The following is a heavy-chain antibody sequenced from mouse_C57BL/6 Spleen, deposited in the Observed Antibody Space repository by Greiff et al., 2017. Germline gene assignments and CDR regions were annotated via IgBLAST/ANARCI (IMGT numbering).Heavy chain of an antibody. V-gene: IGHV1-55*01. Sequence: QVQLQQPGAELVKPGASVKMSCKASGYTFTSYWITWVKQRPGQGLEWIGDIYPASGSTNYNEKFKSKATLTVDTSSSTAYMQLSSLTSEDSAVYYCARRSCGYDEGYFDYWGKGTTVTVSS. J-gene: IGHJ2*01. CDR2: IYPASGST. D-gene: IGHD2-2*01. CDR3: ARRSCGYDEGYFDY. CDR1: GYTFTSYW.